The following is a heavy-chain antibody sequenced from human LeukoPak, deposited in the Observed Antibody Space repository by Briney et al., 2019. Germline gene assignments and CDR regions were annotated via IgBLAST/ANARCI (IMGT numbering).Heavy chain of an antibody. CDR3: AKDAQVRGVINGFDY. D-gene: IGHD3-10*01. J-gene: IGHJ4*02. CDR2: ISYDGRNK. Sequence: GGSLRLSCAASGFTFSDSGIHWVRQAPSKGLEWVAVISYDGRNKHYADSVKGRFTISRDNSKNTLYLQMNSLTAEDTAMYYCAKDAQVRGVINGFDYWGQGTLVTVSS. CDR1: GFTFSDSG. V-gene: IGHV3-30*18.